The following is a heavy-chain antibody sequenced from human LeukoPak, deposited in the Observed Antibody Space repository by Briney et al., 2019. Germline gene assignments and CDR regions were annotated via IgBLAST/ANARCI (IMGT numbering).Heavy chain of an antibody. Sequence: GGSLRLSCAASGFTFSDYSMNWVRQAPGKGLEWVSYISSSSSTVYYADSVKGRFTISRDNAKNTLYLQMNSLRAEDTAVYYCARGAYWFDPWGQGTLVTVSS. J-gene: IGHJ5*02. CDR3: ARGAYWFDP. CDR1: GFTFSDYS. CDR2: ISSSSSTV. V-gene: IGHV3-48*04.